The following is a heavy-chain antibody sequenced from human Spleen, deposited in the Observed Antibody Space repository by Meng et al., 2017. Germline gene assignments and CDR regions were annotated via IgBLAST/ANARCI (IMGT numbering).Heavy chain of an antibody. D-gene: IGHD3-3*01. Sequence: QVQLQQWGAGLLKPSETLSLICAFYDGPFSGYYWSWIRQSPGKGLEWIGEINHSESTNYNPSLKSRVTMSVDTSKNQFSLNLSSVTAADTAVYYCARHYDFWIDYWGQGTLVTVSS. CDR2: INHSEST. CDR3: ARHYDFWIDY. V-gene: IGHV4-34*01. CDR1: DGPFSGYY. J-gene: IGHJ4*02.